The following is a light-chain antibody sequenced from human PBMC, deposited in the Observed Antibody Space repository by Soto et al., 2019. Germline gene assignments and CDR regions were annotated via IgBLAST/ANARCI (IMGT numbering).Light chain of an antibody. Sequence: SYELTQPPSVSVSPGQTASINCSGDALPKKYAYWYQQKPGQAPVLVMYKDTVRSSGIPERFSVSSSGTTVTLTISGVQAEDEADYYCQSSDNSNSYVVFGGGTKLTVL. J-gene: IGLJ2*01. V-gene: IGLV3-25*03. CDR1: ALPKKY. CDR3: QSSDNSNSYVV. CDR2: KDT.